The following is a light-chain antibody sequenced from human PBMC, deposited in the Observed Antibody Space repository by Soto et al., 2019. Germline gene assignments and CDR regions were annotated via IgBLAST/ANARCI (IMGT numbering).Light chain of an antibody. CDR2: DAS. CDR3: QQYYKWPLT. CDR1: QSVINN. J-gene: IGKJ4*01. Sequence: EIVLTQSPATLCVSPGERATLSWLASQSVINNLAWYQQKPGQAPRLLIYDASTRATGIPARLSGSGSGTEFTLTISSLESQDFAVYYCQQYYKWPLTFGGGTKVDI. V-gene: IGKV3-15*01.